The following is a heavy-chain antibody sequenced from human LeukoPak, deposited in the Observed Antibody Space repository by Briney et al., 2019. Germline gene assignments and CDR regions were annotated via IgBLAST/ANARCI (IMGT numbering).Heavy chain of an antibody. D-gene: IGHD3-16*01. J-gene: IGHJ4*02. CDR3: ASFGGPFDY. Sequence: SETLSPTCTVSGGSISSYYWSWIRQPPGKGLEWIGYIYYSGSTNYNPSLKSRVTISVDTSKNQFSLKLSSVTAADTAVYYCASFGGPFDYWGRGTLVTVSS. CDR2: IYYSGST. CDR1: GGSISSYY. V-gene: IGHV4-59*01.